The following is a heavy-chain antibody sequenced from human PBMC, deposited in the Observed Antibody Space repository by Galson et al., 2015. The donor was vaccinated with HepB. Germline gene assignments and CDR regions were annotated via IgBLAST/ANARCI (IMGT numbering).Heavy chain of an antibody. CDR3: AREPADIVVVVAAKGFDY. V-gene: IGHV1-3*01. CDR1: GYTFTSYA. CDR2: INAGNGNT. Sequence: SVKVSCKASGYTFTSYAMHWVRQAPGQRLEWMGWINAGNGNTKYSQKFQGRVTITRDTSASTAYMELSSLRSEDTAVYYCAREPADIVVVVAAKGFDYWGQGTLVTVSS. D-gene: IGHD2-15*01. J-gene: IGHJ4*02.